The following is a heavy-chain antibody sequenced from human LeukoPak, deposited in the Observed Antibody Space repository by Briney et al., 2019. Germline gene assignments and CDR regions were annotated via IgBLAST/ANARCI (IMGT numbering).Heavy chain of an antibody. Sequence: ASVKVSCKASGYTFTSYGISWVRQAPGQGLEWMGWISAYNGNTNYAQKLQGRVTMTTDTSTSTAYMELRGLRSDDTAVYYCARRPPWELLSYFDYWGQGTLVTVSS. CDR3: ARRPPWELLSYFDY. CDR2: ISAYNGNT. V-gene: IGHV1-18*01. D-gene: IGHD1-26*01. J-gene: IGHJ4*02. CDR1: GYTFTSYG.